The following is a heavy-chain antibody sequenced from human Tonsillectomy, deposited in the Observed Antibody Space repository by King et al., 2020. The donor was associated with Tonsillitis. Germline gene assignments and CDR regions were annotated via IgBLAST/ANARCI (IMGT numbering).Heavy chain of an antibody. Sequence: QLVESGGGLVQPGGSLRLSCSASGFTFSTYEMHWVRQAPGKGLEYVSAISSDGGSTYYADSVKGRFAISRDNSKHTLYLQMSSLRAEDTAVYYCSAFDICGQGTMVTVSS. CDR2: ISSDGGST. CDR3: SAFDI. J-gene: IGHJ3*02. CDR1: GFTFSTYE. V-gene: IGHV3-64D*06.